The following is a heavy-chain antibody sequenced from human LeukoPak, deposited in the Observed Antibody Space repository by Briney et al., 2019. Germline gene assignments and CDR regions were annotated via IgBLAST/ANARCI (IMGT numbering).Heavy chain of an antibody. J-gene: IGHJ4*02. CDR3: ARRTIGHFDY. D-gene: IGHD3-3*01. CDR2: IYPGDSDT. Sequence: GESPKISCEGSGYTFTSYWIGWVRQMPGKGLEWMGIIYPGDSDTRYSPSFQGQVTISADKSISTAYLQWSSLKASDTAMYYCARRTIGHFDYWGQGTLVTASS. CDR1: GYTFTSYW. V-gene: IGHV5-51*03.